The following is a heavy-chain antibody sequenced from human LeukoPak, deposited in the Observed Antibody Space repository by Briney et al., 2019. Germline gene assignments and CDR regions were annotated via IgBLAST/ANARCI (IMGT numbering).Heavy chain of an antibody. Sequence: GGSLRLSCADSGFSVSRSWVRQAPGKGLEWVAVISYDGSNKYYADSVKGRFTISGDNSKNTLYLQMNSLRAEDTAVYYCARPSGVRDYYYSMDVWGQGTTVTVSS. CDR1: GFSVSRS. CDR3: ARPSGVRDYYYSMDV. D-gene: IGHD3-10*01. J-gene: IGHJ6*02. CDR2: ISYDGSNK. V-gene: IGHV3-30-3*01.